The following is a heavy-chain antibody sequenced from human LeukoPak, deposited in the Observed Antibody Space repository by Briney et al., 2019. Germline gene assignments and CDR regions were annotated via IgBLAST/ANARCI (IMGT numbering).Heavy chain of an antibody. CDR1: GYTLTELS. J-gene: IGHJ4*02. Sequence: ASVKVSCKVSGYTLTELSMHWVRQAPGEGLEWMGGFDPEDGETIYAQKFQGRVTMTEDTSTDTAYMELSSLRSEDTAVYYCATGGERELLGPYYFDYWGQGTLVTVSS. D-gene: IGHD1-26*01. CDR3: ATGGERELLGPYYFDY. CDR2: FDPEDGET. V-gene: IGHV1-24*01.